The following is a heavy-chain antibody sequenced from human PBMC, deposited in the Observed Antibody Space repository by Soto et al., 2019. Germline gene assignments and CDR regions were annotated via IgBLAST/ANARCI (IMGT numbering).Heavy chain of an antibody. CDR2: VYYSGRT. V-gene: IGHV4-39*01. CDR3: ARAQHDYDSSGYLTVAHWFDP. D-gene: IGHD3-22*01. CDR1: GGSVSSSTYH. J-gene: IGHJ5*02. Sequence: SETLSLTCNASGGSVSSSTYHWGWIRQPPGKGLEWIGSVYYSGRTISNPSLKSRITMSVDLSKNQFSLKLSSVTAADTAVDYSARAQHDYDSSGYLTVAHWFDPWGQATLVTVSS.